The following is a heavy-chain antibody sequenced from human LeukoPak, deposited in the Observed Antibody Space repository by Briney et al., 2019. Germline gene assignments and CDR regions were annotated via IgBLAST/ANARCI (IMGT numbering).Heavy chain of an antibody. D-gene: IGHD3-10*01. CDR3: ARRAGYYGSAVAFDI. J-gene: IGHJ3*02. CDR2: IYYSGST. V-gene: IGHV4-59*01. CDR1: GGSISSYY. Sequence: SETLSLTCTVSGGSISSYYWSWIRQPPGKGLEWIGYIYYSGSTNYNPSLKSRVTISVDTSKNQFSLKLSSVTAADTAVYYCARRAGYYGSAVAFDIWGQGTMVTVSS.